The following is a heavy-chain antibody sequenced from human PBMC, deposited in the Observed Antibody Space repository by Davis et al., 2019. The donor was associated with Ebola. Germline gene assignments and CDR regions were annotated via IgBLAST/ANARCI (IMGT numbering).Heavy chain of an antibody. Sequence: KVSCKGSGYSFTSYWIGWVRQMPGKRLEWMGIIYPGDSDTRYSPSFQGQVTISADKSIGTAYLQWSSLKASDTAMYYCARYGSGRYYYYYGMDVWGQGTTVTVSS. CDR2: IYPGDSDT. D-gene: IGHD3-10*01. CDR1: GYSFTSYW. CDR3: ARYGSGRYYYYYGMDV. J-gene: IGHJ6*02. V-gene: IGHV5-51*01.